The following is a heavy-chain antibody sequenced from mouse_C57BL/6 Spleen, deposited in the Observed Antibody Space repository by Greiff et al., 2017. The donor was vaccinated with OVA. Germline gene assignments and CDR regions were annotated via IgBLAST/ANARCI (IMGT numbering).Heavy chain of an antibody. J-gene: IGHJ1*03. CDR1: GYTFTSYW. V-gene: IGHV1-69*01. Sequence: QVQLQQPGAELVMPGASVKLSCKASGYTFTSYWMHWVKQRPGQGLEWIGEIDPSDSYTNYNQKFKGKSTLTVDKSSSTAYMQLSSLTSEDSAVYYCARGGSRVLRYFDVWGTGTTVTVSS. D-gene: IGHD1-1*01. CDR3: ARGGSRVLRYFDV. CDR2: IDPSDSYT.